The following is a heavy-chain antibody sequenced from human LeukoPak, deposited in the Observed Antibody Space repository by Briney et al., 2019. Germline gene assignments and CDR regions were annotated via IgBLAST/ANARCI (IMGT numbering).Heavy chain of an antibody. CDR3: ARVHANYDFWGYAFDI. V-gene: IGHV4-59*01. CDR2: IYYSGSS. D-gene: IGHD3-3*01. J-gene: IGHJ3*02. Sequence: SETLSLTCTDTGGPISSYYWSWIRQPPGQGLEWIGYIYYSGSSHYNPSLQSRVTISVDTSKKQFSLKLSSVTAADTAVYYCARVHANYDFWGYAFDIWGQGTMVTVTA. CDR1: GGPISSYY.